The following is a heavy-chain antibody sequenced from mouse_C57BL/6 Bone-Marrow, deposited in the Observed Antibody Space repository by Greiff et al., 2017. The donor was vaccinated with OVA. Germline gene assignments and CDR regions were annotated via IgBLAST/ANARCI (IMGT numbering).Heavy chain of an antibody. V-gene: IGHV1-54*01. CDR3: IPLGLDY. D-gene: IGHD4-1*01. Sequence: VQLQQSGAELVRPGTSVKVSCKASGYAFTNYLIEWVKQRPGKGLEWIGVINPGSGGTNYNEKFKGKATLTADKSSSTAYMQLSSLTSEDSAVYFCIPLGLDYWGQGTTLTVSS. CDR2: INPGSGGT. CDR1: GYAFTNYL. J-gene: IGHJ2*01.